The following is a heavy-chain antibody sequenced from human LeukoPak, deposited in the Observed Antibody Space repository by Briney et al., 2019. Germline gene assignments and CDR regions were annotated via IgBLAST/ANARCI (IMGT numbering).Heavy chain of an antibody. Sequence: ASVKVSCKASGYTFTGYYMHWVRQAPGQGLEWMGWINPNSGGTNYAQKFQGRVTMTRDTSISTAYMELSRLRSDDTAVYYCATATGVRYCRGGSCYSGAFDIWGQGTMVTVSS. V-gene: IGHV1-2*02. CDR2: INPNSGGT. D-gene: IGHD2-15*01. CDR3: ATATGVRYCRGGSCYSGAFDI. CDR1: GYTFTGYY. J-gene: IGHJ3*02.